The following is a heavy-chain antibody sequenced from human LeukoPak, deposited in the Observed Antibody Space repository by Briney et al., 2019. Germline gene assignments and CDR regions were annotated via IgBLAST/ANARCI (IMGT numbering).Heavy chain of an antibody. Sequence: GGSLRLSCAASGFTFSTYTMNWVRQAPGKGLEWVSSITSSSSYIYYADSVKGRFTISRDNAKNSLYLQMNSLRAEDTAVYYCARHVVAVGFDYWGQGTLVTVSS. V-gene: IGHV3-21*01. CDR3: ARHVVAVGFDY. J-gene: IGHJ4*02. D-gene: IGHD3-22*01. CDR2: ITSSSSYI. CDR1: GFTFSTYT.